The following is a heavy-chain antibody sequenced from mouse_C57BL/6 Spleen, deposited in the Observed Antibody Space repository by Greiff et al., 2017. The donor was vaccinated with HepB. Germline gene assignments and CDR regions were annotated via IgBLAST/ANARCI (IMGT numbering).Heavy chain of an antibody. CDR3: TRRRRDPYVDD. V-gene: IGHV6-6*01. CDR2: IRNKANNHAT. J-gene: IGHJ2*01. CDR1: GFTFSDSW. Sequence: DVKLLESGGGLVQPGGSMKLSCAASGFTFSDSWMDWVRQSPEKGLEWVAEIRNKANNHATYYAVSVKGRFTISRDDSKSSVHLQRNSLEAEDTCIYYCTRRRRDPYVDDWGQGTTLTVSS. D-gene: IGHD3-3*01.